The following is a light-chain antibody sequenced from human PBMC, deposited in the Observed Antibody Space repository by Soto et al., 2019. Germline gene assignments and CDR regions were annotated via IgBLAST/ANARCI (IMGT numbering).Light chain of an antibody. J-gene: IGKJ5*01. CDR1: QAIKNY. V-gene: IGKV1-39*01. Sequence: DIQMSQSPSSLSASVGDSVTITCRASQAIKNYLKLYQQKPGRAPNRLIYSASNLHSGVPSRFSGTKSATDFTLTITSLQPEDFATYYCQQFYSSRITTGQGTRL. CDR3: QQFYSSRIT. CDR2: SAS.